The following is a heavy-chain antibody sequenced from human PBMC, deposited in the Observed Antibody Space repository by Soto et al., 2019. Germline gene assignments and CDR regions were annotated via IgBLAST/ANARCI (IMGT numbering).Heavy chain of an antibody. CDR3: ARVTDYYESSGYFDY. CDR2: IKQDGSEK. V-gene: IGHV3-7*01. D-gene: IGHD3-22*01. J-gene: IGHJ4*02. Sequence: GFLRLSCAASGFTFSSYWMSWVRQAPGKGLEWVANIKQDGSEKYYVDSVKGRFTISRDNAKNSLNLQMNSLRAEDTAVYYCARVTDYYESSGYFDYWGQGTLVTVSS. CDR1: GFTFSSYW.